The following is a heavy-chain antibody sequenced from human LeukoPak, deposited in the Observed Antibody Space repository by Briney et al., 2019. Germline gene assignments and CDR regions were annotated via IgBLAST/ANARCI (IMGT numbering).Heavy chain of an antibody. J-gene: IGHJ6*02. D-gene: IGHD3-9*01. CDR3: ARGPRYYDILTGFHPYYYYGMDV. V-gene: IGHV4-34*01. CDR1: GGSFSGYY. Sequence: SETLSLTCAVHGGSFSGYYWSWLCQPPGEGREGIGEINQSGSTNYTPSLKSRVTISVDTSKNQFSLKLSSVTAADTAVYYCARGPRYYDILTGFHPYYYYGMDVWGQGTTVTVSS. CDR2: INQSGST.